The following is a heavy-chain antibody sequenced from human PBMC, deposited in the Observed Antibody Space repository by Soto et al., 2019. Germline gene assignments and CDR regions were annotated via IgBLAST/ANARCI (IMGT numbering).Heavy chain of an antibody. J-gene: IGHJ6*02. CDR3: ARGSRAADYYYYGMDV. CDR1: GFTFSSYW. D-gene: IGHD6-13*01. Sequence: EVQLVESGGGLVQPGGSLSLSCAASGFTFSSYWMSWVRQAPGKGLGWVANIKQDGSEKYYVDSVKGRFTISRDNAKNSLYLQMNSLRAEDTAVYYCARGSRAADYYYYGMDVWGQGTTVTVSS. CDR2: IKQDGSEK. V-gene: IGHV3-7*03.